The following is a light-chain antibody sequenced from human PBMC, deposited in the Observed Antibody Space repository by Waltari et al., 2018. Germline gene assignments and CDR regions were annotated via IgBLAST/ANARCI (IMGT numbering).Light chain of an antibody. Sequence: EIVLTQSPATLSLSPGERATLSCRASQRVSSYLAWYQQKPGQAPRLLIYDASNRATGIPARFSGSGSGTDFTLTISSLEPEDFAVYYCQQRSNWPPRATFGGGTKVEIK. CDR2: DAS. J-gene: IGKJ4*01. CDR3: QQRSNWPPRAT. V-gene: IGKV3-11*01. CDR1: QRVSSY.